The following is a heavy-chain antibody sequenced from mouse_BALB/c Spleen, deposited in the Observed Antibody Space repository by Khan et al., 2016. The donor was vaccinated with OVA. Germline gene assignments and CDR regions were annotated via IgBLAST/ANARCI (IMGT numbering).Heavy chain of an antibody. CDR3: ARHYGYDVEFAY. CDR2: IKGNGGTT. V-gene: IGHV5-6-2*01. CDR1: GFTFSSYY. J-gene: IGHJ3*01. Sequence: DVMLVESGGGLVKLGGSLKLSCEASGFTFSSYYMSWVRQTPEKRLELVAAIKGNGGTTYYTDTVKGRFTISRDNAKKILYLQMSSLKSEDTALYYCARHYGYDVEFAYWGQGTLVTVSA. D-gene: IGHD2-2*01.